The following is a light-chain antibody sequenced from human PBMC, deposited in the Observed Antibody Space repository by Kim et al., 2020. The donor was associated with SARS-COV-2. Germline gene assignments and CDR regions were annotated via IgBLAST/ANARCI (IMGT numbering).Light chain of an antibody. Sequence: EIVLTQSPDTLTLSPGERAVLSCRASQRVDSNYLAWYQQKPGQVPRLLIYEASSRTTGVPDRFSGSGSGTDFTLTINRLEPEDFAVYYCQQYGDPITFGQGTRLEIK. CDR2: EAS. V-gene: IGKV3-20*01. CDR1: QRVDSNY. J-gene: IGKJ5*01. CDR3: QQYGDPIT.